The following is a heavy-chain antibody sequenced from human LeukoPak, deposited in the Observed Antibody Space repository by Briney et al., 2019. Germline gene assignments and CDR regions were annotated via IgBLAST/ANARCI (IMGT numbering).Heavy chain of an antibody. CDR2: IKQDGTEK. V-gene: IGHV3-7*01. D-gene: IGHD3-10*01. CDR3: AKVAKYYYGSETYYFFEH. CDR1: GFTFTTYW. Sequence: GGSLRLSCAASGFTFTTYWMSCVRQAPGKGLEWVANIKQDGTEKNHVDSVKGRFTISRDNAKNSLYRQMNSLRVEDTAVYYCAKVAKYYYGSETYYFFEHWGQGTPVTASS. J-gene: IGHJ4*02.